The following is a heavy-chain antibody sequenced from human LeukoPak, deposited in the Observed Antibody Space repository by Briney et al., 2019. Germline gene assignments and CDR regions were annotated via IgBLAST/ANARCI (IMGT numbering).Heavy chain of an antibody. Sequence: ASVKVSCKASGYTVTSYGISWVRQAPGQRLEWMGWINACNGNTKYSQKFQGRVTITRDTSASTAYMELSSLRSEDTAVYYCARAQETVTTTFYYYGMDVWGQGTTVTVSS. V-gene: IGHV1-3*01. CDR2: INACNGNT. J-gene: IGHJ6*02. CDR3: ARAQETVTTTFYYYGMDV. D-gene: IGHD4-17*01. CDR1: GYTVTSYG.